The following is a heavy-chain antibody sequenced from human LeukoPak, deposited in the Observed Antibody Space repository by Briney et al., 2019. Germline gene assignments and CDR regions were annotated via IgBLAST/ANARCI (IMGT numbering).Heavy chain of an antibody. Sequence: GGSLRLSCAASGFTFSSYGMHWVRQAPGKGLEWVAFIRYVGSNKYYADSVKGRFTISRDNSKNTLYLQMNSLRAEDTAVYYCAKDQRYFDWLHFDYWGQGTLVTVSS. CDR2: IRYVGSNK. V-gene: IGHV3-30*02. J-gene: IGHJ4*02. CDR1: GFTFSSYG. CDR3: AKDQRYFDWLHFDY. D-gene: IGHD3-9*01.